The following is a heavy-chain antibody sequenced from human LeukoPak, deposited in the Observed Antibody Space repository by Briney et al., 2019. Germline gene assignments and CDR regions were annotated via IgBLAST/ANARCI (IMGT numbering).Heavy chain of an antibody. D-gene: IGHD5-24*01. CDR2: FIAYNGNT. CDR1: GYTFTNYG. Sequence: GASVKVSCKASGYTFTNYGISWVRQAPGQGLEWMGWFIAYNGNTNYAQRLQDRVTMTTDTSTSTAYMELRSLRSDDTAVYYCARLLSDGYSPFDSWGQGTTVTVSS. CDR3: ARLLSDGYSPFDS. J-gene: IGHJ4*03. V-gene: IGHV1-18*01.